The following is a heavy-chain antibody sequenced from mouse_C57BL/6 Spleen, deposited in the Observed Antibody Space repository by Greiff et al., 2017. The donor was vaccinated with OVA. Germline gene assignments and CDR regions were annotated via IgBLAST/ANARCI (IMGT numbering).Heavy chain of an antibody. J-gene: IGHJ3*01. Sequence: VQLQQSVAELVRPGASVKLSCTASGFNIKNTYMPWVQQSPEQGLEWIGRIDPANGNTKYAPNFQGQATITADTTTNTAYLQLSSLTSEDTAIYYRAGSEQLRQPWFAYWGQGTLVTVSA. V-gene: IGHV14-3*01. CDR1: GFNIKNTY. D-gene: IGHD3-2*02. CDR3: AGSEQLRQPWFAY. CDR2: IDPANGNT.